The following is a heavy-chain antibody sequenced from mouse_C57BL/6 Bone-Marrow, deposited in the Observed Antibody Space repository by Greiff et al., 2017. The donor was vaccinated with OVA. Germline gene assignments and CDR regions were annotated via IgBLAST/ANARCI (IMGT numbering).Heavy chain of an antibody. J-gene: IGHJ2*01. CDR2: IYPRSGNT. Sequence: QVQLQQSGAELARPGASVKLSCTASGYTFTSFGISWVKQRTGQGLEWIGEIYPRSGNTYYNEKFKGKATLTAAKSSSTAYMELRSLTSEVSAVYVCASSVAGYVDYWRQGTTLTGST. CDR3: ASSVAGYVDY. V-gene: IGHV1-81*01. CDR1: GYTFTSFG.